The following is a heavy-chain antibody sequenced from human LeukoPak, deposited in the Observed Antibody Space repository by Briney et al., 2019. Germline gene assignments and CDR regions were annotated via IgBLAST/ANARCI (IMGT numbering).Heavy chain of an antibody. J-gene: IGHJ6*02. CDR2: ISGTSTYI. CDR3: ARDRGFVGVLYSGIDV. Sequence: PGGSLTLSCAASGFTFNTHRMHWVRQAPGKGLEWVSSISGTSTYIHYADSVRGRFTISRDNAKNSLYLQMNSLRAEDTAVYFCARDRGFVGVLYSGIDVWGQGTTITVSS. V-gene: IGHV3-21*01. D-gene: IGHD4-11*01. CDR1: GFTFNTHR.